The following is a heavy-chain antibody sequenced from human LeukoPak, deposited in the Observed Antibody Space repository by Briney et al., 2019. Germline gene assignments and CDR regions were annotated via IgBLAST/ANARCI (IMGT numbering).Heavy chain of an antibody. Sequence: ASVKVSCKASGYTFTGYYMHWVRQAPGQGREGMGWINPNSGGTNYAQKFQGRVTMTRDTSISTAYMELSRLRSDDTAVYYCARFKVNKGKSRHIDYWGQGTLVTVSS. D-gene: IGHD1/OR15-1a*01. CDR1: GYTFTGYY. CDR3: ARFKVNKGKSRHIDY. CDR2: INPNSGGT. J-gene: IGHJ4*02. V-gene: IGHV1-2*02.